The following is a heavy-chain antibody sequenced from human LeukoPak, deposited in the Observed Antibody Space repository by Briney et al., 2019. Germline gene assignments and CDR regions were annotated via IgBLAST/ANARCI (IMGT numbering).Heavy chain of an antibody. V-gene: IGHV3-30*02. Sequence: GGSLRLSCAASGFTFSSYGMHWVRQAPGKGLEWVAFIRYDGSNKYYADSVKGRFTISRDNAKNSLYLQMNSLRAEDTAVYYCAKDQDFSGYYYSQGTYFGYWGQGTLVTVSS. J-gene: IGHJ4*02. CDR2: IRYDGSNK. D-gene: IGHD3-22*01. CDR1: GFTFSSYG. CDR3: AKDQDFSGYYYSQGTYFGY.